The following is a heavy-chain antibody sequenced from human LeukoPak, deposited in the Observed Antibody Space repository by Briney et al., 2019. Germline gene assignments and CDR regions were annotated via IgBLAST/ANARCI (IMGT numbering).Heavy chain of an antibody. CDR2: IYHTGKS. V-gene: IGHV4-39*07. CDR1: GGSITSGIYF. D-gene: IGHD3-10*01. CDR3: AREAPISDSGSYYKSLGY. J-gene: IGHJ4*02. Sequence: PSETLSLTCTVSGGSITSGIYFWSWIRQPAGKGLEWIASIYHTGKSYYNPSLKSRVTISVDTSKNQISLKLRSVTAADTAVYYCAREAPISDSGSYYKSLGYWGQGTLVTVSS.